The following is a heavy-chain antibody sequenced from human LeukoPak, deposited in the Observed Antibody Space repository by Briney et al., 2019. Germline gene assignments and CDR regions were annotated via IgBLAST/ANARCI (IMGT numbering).Heavy chain of an antibody. CDR2: ISGSGDST. CDR1: GFTFSNYG. D-gene: IGHD2-15*01. Sequence: GGSLRLSCAASGFTFSNYGMHWVRQAPGKGPEWVSAISGSGDSTYYTDSLKGRFTISRDNSKNTVYLQMNSLRAEDTAIYYCAKQLGYCSGGSCYFDYWGRGTLVTVSS. V-gene: IGHV3-23*01. J-gene: IGHJ4*03. CDR3: AKQLGYCSGGSCYFDY.